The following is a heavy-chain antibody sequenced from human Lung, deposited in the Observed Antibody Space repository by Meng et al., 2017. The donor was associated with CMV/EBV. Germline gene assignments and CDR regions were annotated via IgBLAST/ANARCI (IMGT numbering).Heavy chain of an antibody. D-gene: IGHD3-9*01. V-gene: IGHV1-18*01. CDR3: ARDGKFDWLVPRLAAGRLEAQKDAYYYGMDV. Sequence: ASVXVSXXASGYTFTSYGISWVRQAPGQGLEWMGWISAYNGNTNYAQKLQGRVTMTTDTSTSTAYMELRSLRSDDTAVYYCARDGKFDWLVPRLAAGRLEAQKDAYYYGMDVWGQGXTVTVSS. CDR1: GYTFTSYG. J-gene: IGHJ6*02. CDR2: ISAYNGNT.